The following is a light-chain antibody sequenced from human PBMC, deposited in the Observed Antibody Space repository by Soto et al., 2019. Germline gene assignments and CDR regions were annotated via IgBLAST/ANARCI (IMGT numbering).Light chain of an antibody. J-gene: IGKJ1*01. CDR3: QQYNKRPLT. V-gene: IGKV3-15*01. CDR1: QRVSID. Sequence: EILMTQSPATVSVSPGERATLSCRASQRVSIDVALYQQTPGQAPRLLIYGASTRAPGIPVTFSGSESGTEIPLSISRLQSDDYQVYYCQQYNKRPLTFGQETKVDIK. CDR2: GAS.